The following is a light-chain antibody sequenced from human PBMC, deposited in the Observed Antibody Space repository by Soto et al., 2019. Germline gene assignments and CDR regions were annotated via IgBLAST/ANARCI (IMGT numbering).Light chain of an antibody. J-gene: IGKJ1*01. CDR1: QSVGTY. Sequence: DTVFTQSPGTLFLSPGERATLSCRASQSVGTYLAWYQQKPGQAPRLLIYDASNRATGIAPRFRGSGSGTDFTLTISSVEPEDFAVYYCQQYDSRPTFGQGTKVDIK. V-gene: IGKV3-11*01. CDR3: QQYDSRPT. CDR2: DAS.